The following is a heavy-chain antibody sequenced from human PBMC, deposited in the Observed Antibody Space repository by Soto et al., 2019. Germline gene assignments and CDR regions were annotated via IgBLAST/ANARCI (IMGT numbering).Heavy chain of an antibody. D-gene: IGHD6-13*01. CDR2: MNPNSGNT. CDR1: GYTFTSFD. CDR3: ARGVTTAASDY. V-gene: IGHV1-8*01. J-gene: IGHJ4*02. Sequence: GASVKVSCKASGYTFTSFDINWVRQATGQGLEWMGWMNPNSGNTAYAQKFQGRVTMTSTSISTAYMELSSLTSDDTAVYYCARGVTTAASDYWGQGTLVTVSS.